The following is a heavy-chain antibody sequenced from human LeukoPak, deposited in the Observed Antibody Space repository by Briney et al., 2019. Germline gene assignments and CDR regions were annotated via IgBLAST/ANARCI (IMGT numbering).Heavy chain of an antibody. J-gene: IGHJ4*02. CDR3: AMSVEMPPIPSFDY. V-gene: IGHV1-3*01. CDR2: VSAANNP. D-gene: IGHD5-24*01. CDR1: GYIFTPHH. Sequence: ASVKGSCKTSGYIFTPHHIHWMRQAPGQGLELLGWVSAANNPEYSQKFQGRVVITRDASATTSYLELNSLRSEDTAVYYCAMSVEMPPIPSFDYWGQGTLVIVSS.